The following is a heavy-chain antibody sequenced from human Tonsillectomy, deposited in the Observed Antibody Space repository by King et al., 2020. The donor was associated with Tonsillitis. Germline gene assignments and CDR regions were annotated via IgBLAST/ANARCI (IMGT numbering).Heavy chain of an antibody. V-gene: IGHV3-23*01. Sequence: VQLLESGGGLVQPGGSLRLSCAASGFTLETYAMSWVLQAPGKGREWVSAVSSSGISTYYADSVMGRFTMSRDDSSNTLYLQVNSLRAEDTAVYFCAKEAGEVYDFWSGYYYSAFDIWGQGTMVTVSS. CDR3: AKEAGEVYDFWSGYYYSAFDI. CDR1: GFTLETYA. J-gene: IGHJ3*02. CDR2: VSSSGIST. D-gene: IGHD3-3*01.